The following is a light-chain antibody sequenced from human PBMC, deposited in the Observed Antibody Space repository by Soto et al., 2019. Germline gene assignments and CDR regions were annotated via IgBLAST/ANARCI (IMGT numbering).Light chain of an antibody. CDR1: SSDVGGYNY. V-gene: IGLV2-8*01. Sequence: QSVLTQPPSASGSPGQSVTISCTGTSSDVGGYNYVSWYQQHPGKAPKLIIYEVTKWPSGVPDRFSGSKSGNTASLTVSGLQAEDEADYYCSSYAGNNIHYVFGTGTKVTVL. J-gene: IGLJ1*01. CDR3: SSYAGNNIHYV. CDR2: EVT.